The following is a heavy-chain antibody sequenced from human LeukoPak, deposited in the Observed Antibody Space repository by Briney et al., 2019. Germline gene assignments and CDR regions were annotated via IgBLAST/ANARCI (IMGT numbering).Heavy chain of an antibody. CDR1: GGSISSSTFY. J-gene: IGHJ4*02. CDR3: ARDRANTAMVY. V-gene: IGHV4-39*02. D-gene: IGHD5-18*01. Sequence: NTSETLSLTCTVSGGSISSSTFYWGWIRQPPGKGLEWIGSLYYSGSTYYNPSLKSRVTISVDTSKNQFSLKLSSVTAADTAVYYCARDRANTAMVYWGQGTLVTVSS. CDR2: LYYSGST.